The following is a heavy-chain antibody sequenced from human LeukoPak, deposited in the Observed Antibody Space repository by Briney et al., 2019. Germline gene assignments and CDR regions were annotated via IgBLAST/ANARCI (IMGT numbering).Heavy chain of an antibody. J-gene: IGHJ5*02. Sequence: GGSLRLSCAASGFTFSSYSMNWVRQAPGKGLEWVSYIEYSSSSIYYADSVKGRFTISRDNAKNSLYLQMNSLRAEDTAVYYCARGYSSGWFASNWFDPWGQGTLVTVSS. CDR2: IEYSSSSI. D-gene: IGHD6-19*01. CDR3: ARGYSSGWFASNWFDP. V-gene: IGHV3-48*01. CDR1: GFTFSSYS.